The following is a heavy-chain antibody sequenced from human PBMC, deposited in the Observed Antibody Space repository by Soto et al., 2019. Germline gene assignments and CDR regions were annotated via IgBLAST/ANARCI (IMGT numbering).Heavy chain of an antibody. CDR2: TSYDGNNK. CDR3: ARWGTTGGFDL. CDR1: GFRFKSFV. D-gene: IGHD3-16*01. Sequence: QVQLVESGGGVVQPGTSLRLSCAASGFRFKSFVMHWVRQAPGKGLEWVAFTSYDGNNKDYGDSVKGRFTVSRDNPQNTLHLHMAFLRPEHTALYYCARWGTTGGFDLWGQGTLVTVSS. J-gene: IGHJ4*02. V-gene: IGHV3-30*19.